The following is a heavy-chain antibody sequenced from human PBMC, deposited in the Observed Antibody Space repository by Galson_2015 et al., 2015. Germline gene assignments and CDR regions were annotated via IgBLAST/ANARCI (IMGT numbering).Heavy chain of an antibody. J-gene: IGHJ4*02. CDR2: ISGSGGST. V-gene: IGHV3-23*01. Sequence: SLRLSCAASGFTFSSYAMSWVRQAPGKGLEWVSTISGSGGSTYYADSVKGRFTISRDKSKNTRYLQMNSLRADDTAVYYCARDEAESFDYWGQGTLVTVSS. CDR3: ARDEAESFDY. CDR1: GFTFSSYA.